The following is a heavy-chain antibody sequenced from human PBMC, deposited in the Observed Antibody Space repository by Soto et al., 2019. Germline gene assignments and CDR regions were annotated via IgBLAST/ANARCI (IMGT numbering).Heavy chain of an antibody. CDR1: GAAMSSYY. CDR3: ATDSTGYYSDAFDV. V-gene: IGHV4-59*03. D-gene: IGHD3-22*01. Sequence: QLQESGPGLVKPSETLSLTCTVSGAAMSSYYWSWVRQSPGKGLEWIGYIYNTGTTDYNPSLKSRVTISVERSKFQFSLKLTSVTAADTAVYYCATDSTGYYSDAFDVWGQGARVSVSS. CDR2: IYNTGTT. J-gene: IGHJ3*01.